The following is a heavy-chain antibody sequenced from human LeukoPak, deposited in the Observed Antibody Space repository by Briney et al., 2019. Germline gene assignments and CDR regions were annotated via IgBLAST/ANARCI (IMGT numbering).Heavy chain of an antibody. D-gene: IGHD6-19*01. J-gene: IGHJ4*02. V-gene: IGHV3-7*01. CDR3: ARDLYSSGRYVPH. Sequence: PGGSLRLSCAASGFSFSSYWMSWVRQAPGKGLEWVANIKQDGSEKYYVDSVKGRFTISRDNAKNSLYLQMDSLRAEDTAVYYCARDLYSSGRYVPHWGQGTLVTVSS. CDR1: GFSFSSYW. CDR2: IKQDGSEK.